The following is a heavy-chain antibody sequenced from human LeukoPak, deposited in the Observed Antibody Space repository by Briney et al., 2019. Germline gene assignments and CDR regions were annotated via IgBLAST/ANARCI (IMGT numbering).Heavy chain of an antibody. J-gene: IGHJ4*02. CDR3: ARFSYRSSRLDFDY. D-gene: IGHD4-11*01. CDR1: GFTLSSYW. CDR2: IKQDGSEK. V-gene: IGHV3-7*01. Sequence: GGSLRLSCAASGFTLSSYWMSWVRQAPGKGLEWVANIKQDGSEKYYVDSVKGRFTISRDNAKNSLYLQMNSLRAEDTAVYYCARFSYRSSRLDFDYWGQGTLVTVSS.